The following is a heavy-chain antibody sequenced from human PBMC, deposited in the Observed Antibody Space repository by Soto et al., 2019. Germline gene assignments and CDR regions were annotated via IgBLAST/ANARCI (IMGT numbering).Heavy chain of an antibody. CDR3: VKDIHEQWMVSHFEY. D-gene: IGHD6-19*01. CDR2: ISWNSGSI. V-gene: IGHV3-9*01. J-gene: IGHJ4*02. CDR1: GFTFDSYA. Sequence: EVQLVESGGGLVQPGRSLRLSCVASGFTFDSYAMHWVRQAPGKGLEWVSGISWNSGSIGYEDSVRGRLTISRDNSQNSLYMEKNRLRVEDTAFYYCVKDIHEQWMVSHFEYWGQGALVTVSS.